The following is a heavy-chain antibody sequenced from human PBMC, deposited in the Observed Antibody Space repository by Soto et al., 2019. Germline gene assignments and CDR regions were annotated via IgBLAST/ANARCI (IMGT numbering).Heavy chain of an antibody. J-gene: IGHJ4*02. V-gene: IGHV3-23*01. Sequence: EVQLLESGGGLVQPGGSLRLSCAASGFTFSSYAMSWVRQAPGKGLEWVSAISGSGGSTYYADSVKGRFTISRDNSKNKLYLQMNSLRAEDTAVYYCAKDSLIDDSSGYYYRYFDYWGQGTLVTVSS. CDR1: GFTFSSYA. D-gene: IGHD3-22*01. CDR2: ISGSGGST. CDR3: AKDSLIDDSSGYYYRYFDY.